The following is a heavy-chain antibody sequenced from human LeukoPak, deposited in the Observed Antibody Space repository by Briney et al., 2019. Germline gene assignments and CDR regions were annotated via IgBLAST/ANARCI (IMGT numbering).Heavy chain of an antibody. D-gene: IGHD2-2*01. Sequence: ASVKVSCKASGYTFTSYYVHWVRQAPGQGLEWMGIINPSGGSTSYAQKFQGRVTMTRDTSTSTVYMELSSLRSEDTAVYYCARDLGRCSSTSCSADAFDIWGQGTMVTVSS. CDR3: ARDLGRCSSTSCSADAFDI. J-gene: IGHJ3*02. CDR1: GYTFTSYY. CDR2: INPSGGST. V-gene: IGHV1-46*01.